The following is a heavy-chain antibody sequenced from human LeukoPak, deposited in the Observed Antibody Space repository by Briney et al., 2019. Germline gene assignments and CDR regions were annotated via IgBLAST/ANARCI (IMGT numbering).Heavy chain of an antibody. V-gene: IGHV4-34*01. J-gene: IGHJ4*02. Sequence: PSETLSLTCAVSGGAFSNYFWTWIRQPPGKGREGIAEINDSGSTNSNSSLRSRVAISLDTSKNQFSLRLTSVTAADTAVYYCARGQYCSTTTCYSARRYFDYWGQGTLVTVSS. CDR2: INDSGST. CDR3: ARGQYCSTTTCYSARRYFDY. CDR1: GGAFSNYF. D-gene: IGHD2-2*01.